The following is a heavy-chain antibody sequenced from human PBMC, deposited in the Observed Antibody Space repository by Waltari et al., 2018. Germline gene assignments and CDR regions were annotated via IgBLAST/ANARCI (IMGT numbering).Heavy chain of an antibody. CDR2: IYYSGST. Sequence: QVQLQESGPGLVKPSETLSLTCTVSGGSISSYYWSWIRQPPGKGLEWIGYIYYSGSTNYNPSLKSRVTISVDTSKNQFSLKLSSVTAADTAVYYCARGGIVGATRAFYIWGQGTMVTVSS. D-gene: IGHD1-26*01. V-gene: IGHV4-59*01. CDR3: ARGGIVGATRAFYI. CDR1: GGSISSYY. J-gene: IGHJ3*02.